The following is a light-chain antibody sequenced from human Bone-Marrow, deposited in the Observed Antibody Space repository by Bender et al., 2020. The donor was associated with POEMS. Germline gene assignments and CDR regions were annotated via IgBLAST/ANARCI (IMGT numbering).Light chain of an antibody. CDR3: SSYTSSSTLL. CDR2: DVS. V-gene: IGLV2-14*03. J-gene: IGLJ2*01. CDR1: SSDVGGSNS. Sequence: QSALTQPPSVSGSPGQAITISCTGTSSDVGGSNSVSWYQQHPGKAPKLILFDVSRRPSGVSSRFSGSISDNTASLTISGLQADDEADYYCSSYTSSSTLLFGGGTKLTVL.